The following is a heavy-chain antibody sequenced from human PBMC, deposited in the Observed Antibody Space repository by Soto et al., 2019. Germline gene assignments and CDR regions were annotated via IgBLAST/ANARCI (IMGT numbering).Heavy chain of an antibody. CDR3: ATGGHNDGYNFYHGMDV. CDR2: VIPLFDTA. D-gene: IGHD3-16*01. V-gene: IGHV1-69*01. Sequence: QVQVVQSGAEVKKPGSSVRVSCKVSGGIFTTNAISGVGRAPVRGLGGWGGVIPLFDTAYYAQIFRGRLRISADGATTTAYMELSGLTSADTAVYFCATGGHNDGYNFYHGMDVWGQGTTVTVS. CDR1: GGIFTTNA. J-gene: IGHJ6*02.